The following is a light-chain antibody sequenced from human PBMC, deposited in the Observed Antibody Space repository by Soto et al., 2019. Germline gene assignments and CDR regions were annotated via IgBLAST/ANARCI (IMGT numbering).Light chain of an antibody. Sequence: EMVLTQSPGTLSLAPGVRATLSCRVSQSVSSSFLAWYQQKPGQAPRLLIYGASSRATGIADRVSHTGSEVDFTLTISRLEPEDSAVYYCQQHHISPITFGQGTRLEIK. V-gene: IGKV3-20*01. CDR2: GAS. CDR1: QSVSSSF. CDR3: QQHHISPIT. J-gene: IGKJ5*01.